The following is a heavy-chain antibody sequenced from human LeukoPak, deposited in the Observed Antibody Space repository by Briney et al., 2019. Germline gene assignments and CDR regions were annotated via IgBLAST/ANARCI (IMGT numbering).Heavy chain of an antibody. CDR3: ARDLSTVYDY. V-gene: IGHV3-21*01. D-gene: IGHD2/OR15-2a*01. CDR1: GFTFSSYS. J-gene: IGHJ4*02. Sequence: GGSLRPSCAASGFTFSSYSMNWVRQAPGKGLEWVSSISSSSSYIYYADSVKGRFTISRDNAKNSLYLQMNSLRAEDTAVYYCARDLSTVYDYWGQRTLVTVSS. CDR2: ISSSSSYI.